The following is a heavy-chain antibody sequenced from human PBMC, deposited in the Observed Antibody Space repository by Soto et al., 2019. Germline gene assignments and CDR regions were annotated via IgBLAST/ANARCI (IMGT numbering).Heavy chain of an antibody. Sequence: EVQLVESGGGLVKPGGSLRLSCAASGFTFSSYSMNWVRQAPGKGLEWVSSISSSRSYIYYADSVKGRFTISRDNAQNSLYLQMICLRAEDTAVYSCARGHPPIFNVYYIDVWGKGTTVTVSS. V-gene: IGHV3-21*01. D-gene: IGHD3-3*01. J-gene: IGHJ6*03. CDR1: GFTFSSYS. CDR3: ARGHPPIFNVYYIDV. CDR2: ISSSRSYI.